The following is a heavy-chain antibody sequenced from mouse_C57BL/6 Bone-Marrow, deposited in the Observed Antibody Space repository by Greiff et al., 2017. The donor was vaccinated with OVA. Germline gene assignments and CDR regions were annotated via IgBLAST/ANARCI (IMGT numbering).Heavy chain of an antibody. CDR1: GYSFTDYN. CDR2: INPNYGTT. V-gene: IGHV1-39*01. D-gene: IGHD2-4*01. Sequence: EVQVVESGPELVKPGASVKISCKASGYSFTDYNMNWVKQSNGKSLEWIGVINPNYGTTSYNQKFKGKATLTVDQSSSTAYMQLNSLTSEDSAVYYCARESNYYDYERGTWFAYWGQGTLVTVSA. J-gene: IGHJ3*01. CDR3: ARESNYYDYERGTWFAY.